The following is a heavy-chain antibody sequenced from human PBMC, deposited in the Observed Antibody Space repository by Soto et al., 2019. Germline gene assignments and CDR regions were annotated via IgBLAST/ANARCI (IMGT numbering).Heavy chain of an antibody. Sequence: EVQLLESGGNLVQPGVSLRLSCAASRFTFSSYAMNLVLQAPGKGLEWVSSISAGGGSTLYADSVKGRSPISRDNSKNALDLPLNSLRAEDAAVYFCARARAPRDWYPPYSYGMEGWGLGTTVTVSS. J-gene: IGHJ6*01. V-gene: IGHV3-23*01. CDR2: ISAGGGST. CDR1: RFTFSSYA. D-gene: IGHD3-9*01. CDR3: ARARAPRDWYPPYSYGMEG.